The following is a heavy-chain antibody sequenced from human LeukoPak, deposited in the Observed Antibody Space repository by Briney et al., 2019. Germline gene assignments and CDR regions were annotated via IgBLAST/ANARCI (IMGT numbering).Heavy chain of an antibody. J-gene: IGHJ4*02. CDR3: ARLRGGYRLY. V-gene: IGHV3-48*03. CDR2: ISSSGSTI. CDR1: GFTFSDYE. D-gene: IGHD5-12*01. Sequence: GGSLRLSCAASGFTFSDYEMNWVRQAPGKGLEWVSYISSSGSTIHYADSVKGRFTISRDNAKNSLYLQINSLRAEDTAVYYCARLRGGYRLYWGQGTLVTDSS.